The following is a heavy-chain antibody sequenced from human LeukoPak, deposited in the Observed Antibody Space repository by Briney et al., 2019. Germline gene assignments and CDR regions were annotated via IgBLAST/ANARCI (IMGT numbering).Heavy chain of an antibody. CDR2: ISGNSVI. Sequence: GGSLRLSCATSGFTFSDYSMNWVRQAPGKGLEWVSYISGNSVIYYADSVRGRFTIFRDNAKNSLYLQMNSLRDEDTAVYYCAREGYYGAFDIWGQGTMVTVSS. D-gene: IGHD3-10*01. CDR3: AREGYYGAFDI. CDR1: GFTFSDYS. J-gene: IGHJ3*02. V-gene: IGHV3-48*02.